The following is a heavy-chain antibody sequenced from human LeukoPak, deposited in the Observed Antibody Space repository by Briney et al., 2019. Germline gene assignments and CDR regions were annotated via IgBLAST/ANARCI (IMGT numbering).Heavy chain of an antibody. D-gene: IGHD3-10*01. Sequence: PGGSMRLSCEASGFTFRSYAMTWVRQAPGKGLEWVSSISGRGGDTYYADAVKGRFTISRDNAKNTLYLQMNSLRDEDTAVYYCVRGQTIDYWGQGTLVTVSS. CDR3: VRGQTIDY. J-gene: IGHJ4*02. CDR2: ISGRGGDT. CDR1: GFTFRSYA. V-gene: IGHV3-23*01.